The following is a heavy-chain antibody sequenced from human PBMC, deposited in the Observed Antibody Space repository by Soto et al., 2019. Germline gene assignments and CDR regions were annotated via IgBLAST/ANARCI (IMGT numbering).Heavy chain of an antibody. CDR2: VYYSGST. CDR3: ARQTDSYYTFDAFDI. J-gene: IGHJ3*02. CDR1: GGSISSGSYY. V-gene: IGHV4-39*01. Sequence: PSETLSLTCTVSGGSISSGSYYWDWIRHPPGKGLEWIGKVYYSGSTNYNPSLESRVTISVDTSKNQFSLKLSSVTAADPAVYYCARQTDSYYTFDAFDIWGQGTMVTVPS. D-gene: IGHD3-22*01.